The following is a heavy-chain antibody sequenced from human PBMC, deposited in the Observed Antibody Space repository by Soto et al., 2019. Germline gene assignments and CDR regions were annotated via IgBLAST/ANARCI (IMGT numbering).Heavy chain of an antibody. CDR1: GFTFSSYG. J-gene: IGHJ4*02. V-gene: IGHV3-30-3*01. D-gene: IGHD3-9*01. CDR2: ISYDGSNK. CDR3: AREVLTGSTDY. Sequence: GGSLRLSCAASGFTFSSYGMHWVRQAPGKGLEWVAVISYDGSNKYYADSVKGRFTISRDNSKNTLYLQMNSLRAEDTAVYYCAREVLTGSTDYWGQGTLVTVSS.